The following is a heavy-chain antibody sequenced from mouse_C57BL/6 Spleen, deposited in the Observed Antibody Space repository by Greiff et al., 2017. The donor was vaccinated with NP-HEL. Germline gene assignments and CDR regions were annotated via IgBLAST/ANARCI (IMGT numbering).Heavy chain of an antibody. V-gene: IGHV1-15*01. CDR2: IDPETGGT. D-gene: IGHD2-5*01. J-gene: IGHJ4*01. CDR3: TRYSNYVGYAMDY. CDR1: GYTFTDYE. Sequence: QVQLKESGAELVRPGASVTLSCKASGYTFTDYEMHWVKQTPVHGLEWIGAIDPETGGTAYNQKFKGKAILTADKSSSTAYMELRSLTSEDSAVYYCTRYSNYVGYAMDYWGQGTSVTVSS.